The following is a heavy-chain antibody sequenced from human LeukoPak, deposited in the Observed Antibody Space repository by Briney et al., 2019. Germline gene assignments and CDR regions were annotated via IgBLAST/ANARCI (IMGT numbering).Heavy chain of an antibody. Sequence: SQTLSLTCTVSGGSISSGDYYWSWIRQPPGKGLEWIGYIYYSGSTYYNPSLKSRVTISVDTSKNQFSLKLSSVTAADTAAYYCARGGTNIVVVPAATHFDYWGQGTLVTVSS. V-gene: IGHV4-30-4*08. CDR3: ARGGTNIVVVPAATHFDY. J-gene: IGHJ4*02. CDR1: GGSISSGDYY. D-gene: IGHD2-2*01. CDR2: IYYSGST.